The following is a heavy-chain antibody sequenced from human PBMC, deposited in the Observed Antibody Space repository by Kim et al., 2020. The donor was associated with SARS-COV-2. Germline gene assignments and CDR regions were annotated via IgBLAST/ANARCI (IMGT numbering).Heavy chain of an antibody. J-gene: IGHJ6*02. V-gene: IGHV1-3*01. CDR3: ARDGDYASDYYGMDV. Sequence: ASVKVSCKASGYTFTSYAMHWVRQAPGQRLEWMGWINAGNGNTKYSQKFQGRVTITRDTSASTAYMELSSLRSEDTAVYYCARDGDYASDYYGMDVWGQGTTVTVSS. D-gene: IGHD4-17*01. CDR2: INAGNGNT. CDR1: GYTFTSYA.